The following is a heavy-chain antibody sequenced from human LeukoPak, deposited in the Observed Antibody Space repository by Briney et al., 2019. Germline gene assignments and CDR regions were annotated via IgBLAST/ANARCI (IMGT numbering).Heavy chain of an antibody. CDR1: GGSISSYY. D-gene: IGHD3-22*01. CDR2: IYASGIT. J-gene: IGHJ4*02. CDR3: ASGADSSNYFLYY. V-gene: IGHV4-4*07. Sequence: ETLSLTCTVSGGSISSYYWNWIRQPAGKGLEWIGRIYASGITNYHPSLKSRVAISVDTSKDQFSLRLSSVTAADTAVYYCASGADSSNYFLYYWGQGILVTVSS.